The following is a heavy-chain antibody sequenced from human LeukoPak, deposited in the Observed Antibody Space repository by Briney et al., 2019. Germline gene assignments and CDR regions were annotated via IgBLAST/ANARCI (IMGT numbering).Heavy chain of an antibody. J-gene: IGHJ5*02. CDR3: ATLSYDVWTGINWFDP. V-gene: IGHV3-23*01. Sequence: PGGSLRLSCAASGFIFSSYAISWVRQAPGKGLEWVSGIRTSGDTFYADSVKGRFTISRAISNNTVYLQMNSLRAEDSAVYYCATLSYDVWTGINWFDPWGQGTLVTVSS. D-gene: IGHD3-3*01. CDR2: IRTSGDT. CDR1: GFIFSSYA.